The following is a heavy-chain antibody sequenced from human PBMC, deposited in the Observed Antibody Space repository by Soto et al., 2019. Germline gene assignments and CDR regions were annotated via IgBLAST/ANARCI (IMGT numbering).Heavy chain of an antibody. CDR2: IYYSGST. CDR3: ARHVVVRGVLKRYYMDV. J-gene: IGHJ6*03. V-gene: IGHV4-59*08. CDR1: GGSISSYY. Sequence: SETLSLTCTVSGGSISSYYWSWIRQPPGKGLEWIGYIYYSGSTNYNPSLKSRITISVDTSKNQFSLKLSSVTAADTAVYYCARHVVVRGVLKRYYMDVWGKGTTVTVSS. D-gene: IGHD3-10*01.